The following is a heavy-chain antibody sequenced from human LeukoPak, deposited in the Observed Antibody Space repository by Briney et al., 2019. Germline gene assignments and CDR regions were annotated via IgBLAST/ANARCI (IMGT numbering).Heavy chain of an antibody. CDR3: AKSSIMFAAGRLGSIDF. D-gene: IGHD1-26*01. Sequence: GRSLRLSCAASGFAFNDFAMYWVRQAPGKGLDWVAVIWRDGSHRYYAHSIKGRFTISRDNSKNTLYLQMSGLRAEDTAVYYCAKSSIMFAAGRLGSIDFWGQGTLVTVSS. V-gene: IGHV3-33*06. CDR2: IWRDGSHR. J-gene: IGHJ4*02. CDR1: GFAFNDFA.